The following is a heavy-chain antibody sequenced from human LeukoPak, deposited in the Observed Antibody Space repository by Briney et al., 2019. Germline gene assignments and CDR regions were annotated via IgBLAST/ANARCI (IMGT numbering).Heavy chain of an antibody. CDR1: GGTFSSYA. J-gene: IGHJ6*02. V-gene: IGHV1-69*13. CDR3: ARVQSTVTSYYYYGMDV. CDR2: IIPIFGTA. Sequence: SVKVSCKASGGTFSSYAISWVRQAPGQGLEWMGGIIPIFGTANHAQKFQGRVTITADESTSTAYMELSSLRSEDTAVYYCARVQSTVTSYYYYGMDVWGQGTTVTVSS. D-gene: IGHD4-11*01.